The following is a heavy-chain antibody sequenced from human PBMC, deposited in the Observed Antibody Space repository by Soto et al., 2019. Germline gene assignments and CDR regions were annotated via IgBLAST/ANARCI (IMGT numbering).Heavy chain of an antibody. CDR3: AKDFVPSSGTNVVLN. CDR1: GFTFRSYG. V-gene: IGHV3-30*18. CDR2: ISHDGNYK. J-gene: IGHJ4*02. Sequence: QVQLVESGGGAVQPGRSLRLSCAASGFTFRSYGMHWVRQAPGKGLEWVAVISHDGNYKYYVDSVKGRFTISRDNSKSSLYLQMSSLRAEDAAVYYCAKDFVPSSGTNVVLNWGQGALVTVSA. D-gene: IGHD1-26*01.